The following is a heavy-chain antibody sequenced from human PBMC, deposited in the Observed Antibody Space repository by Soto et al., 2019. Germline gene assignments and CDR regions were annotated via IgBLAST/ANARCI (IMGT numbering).Heavy chain of an antibody. CDR3: SALGV. D-gene: IGHD1-26*01. CDR2: IKSKADGETT. Sequence: EVQLVESGGGLVEPGGSLRLSCAASGFNFINAWMHWVRQAPGKGLEWVGRIKSKADGETTDYAAPVKRRFIISREDSTNTLYLQINSLKMEDTAVYYCSALGVWGQGTTVTVSS. CDR1: GFNFINAW. V-gene: IGHV3-15*07. J-gene: IGHJ6*02.